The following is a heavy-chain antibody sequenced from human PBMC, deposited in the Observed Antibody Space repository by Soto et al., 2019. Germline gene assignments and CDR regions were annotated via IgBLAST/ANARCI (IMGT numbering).Heavy chain of an antibody. Sequence: SGPTLVNPTQTLTLTCTFSGFSLTTNGMCVAWIRQPPGKALEWLALIDWDDDKYYSPSLRTRLTISKDTSKNQVVLTMTNMDPVDTATYYCARGISGGNNWFDPWGPGTLVTVSS. D-gene: IGHD2-15*01. V-gene: IGHV2-70*01. J-gene: IGHJ5*02. CDR3: ARGISGGNNWFDP. CDR1: GFSLTTNGMC. CDR2: IDWDDDK.